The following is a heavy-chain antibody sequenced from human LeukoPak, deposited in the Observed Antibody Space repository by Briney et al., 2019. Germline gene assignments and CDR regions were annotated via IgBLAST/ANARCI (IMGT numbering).Heavy chain of an antibody. Sequence: GGSLRLSCAASGFTFSLFAMHWVRQAPGKGLEWVSAISGSGGATYHADTDSVKGRFTISRDNSKNALYLEINNLRAEDTAVYYCAKDGYNYDSSGHFDYWGQGTLVTVSS. CDR1: GFTFSLFA. J-gene: IGHJ4*02. CDR3: AKDGYNYDSSGHFDY. D-gene: IGHD3-22*01. CDR2: ISGSGGAT. V-gene: IGHV3-23*01.